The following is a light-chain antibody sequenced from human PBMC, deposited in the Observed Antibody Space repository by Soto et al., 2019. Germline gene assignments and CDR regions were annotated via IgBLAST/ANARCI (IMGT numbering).Light chain of an antibody. Sequence: VMTQSPASLSASPGERSTLSCRASQSVSSSHLAWYQQNPGQAPRXXIYGATSRATGIPDRFSGSGSGTDLTITISRLEPEDVEVYDCQQRTRWPMTFGQGTRLEIK. V-gene: IGKV3D-20*02. J-gene: IGKJ5*01. CDR3: QQRTRWPMT. CDR1: QSVSSSH. CDR2: GAT.